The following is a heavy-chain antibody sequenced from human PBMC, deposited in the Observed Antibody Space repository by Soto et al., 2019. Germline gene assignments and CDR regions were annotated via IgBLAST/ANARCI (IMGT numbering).Heavy chain of an antibody. V-gene: IGHV1-2*02. D-gene: IGHD5-12*01. Sequence: QVQLVQSGAEVKESGASVKVSCKTSGYTFTGHYIHWVRQAPGQSPEWVGEIGPKNGDTRYAQKLQGKVTMTKDTSMTTVYMELTNLSADDTAVYYCGRGRSGEIVVFYWGQGTLVTVHS. CDR3: GRGRSGEIVVFY. J-gene: IGHJ4*02. CDR2: IGPKNGDT. CDR1: GYTFTGHY.